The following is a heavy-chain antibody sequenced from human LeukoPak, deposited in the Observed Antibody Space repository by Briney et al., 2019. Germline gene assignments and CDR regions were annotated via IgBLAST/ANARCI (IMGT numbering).Heavy chain of an antibody. J-gene: IGHJ4*02. V-gene: IGHV5-51*01. CDR3: ARQNDFRLDY. CDR2: IYPGDSDT. D-gene: IGHD3-3*01. Sequence: GESLKISCKGSGYTFSSYWIGWVRPMPGKGMEWMGIIYPGDSDTRYSPSLQGQVTISVDTSIGTAYLQWSSLKASDTAIYYCARQNDFRLDYWGQGTLVTVSS. CDR1: GYTFSSYW.